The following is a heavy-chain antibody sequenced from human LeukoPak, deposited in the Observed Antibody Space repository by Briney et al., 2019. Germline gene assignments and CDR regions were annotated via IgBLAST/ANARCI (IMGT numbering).Heavy chain of an antibody. J-gene: IGHJ4*02. CDR3: TTDWGELKIERTDY. CDR1: GFTFSNAW. Sequence: GGSLRLSCAASGFTFSNAWMSWVRQAPGKGLEWVGRIKSKTDGGTTDYAAPVKGRFTISRDDSKNTLYLQMNSLKTEDTAVYYCTTDWGELKIERTDYWGQGTLVTVSS. CDR2: IKSKTDGGTT. D-gene: IGHD1-26*01. V-gene: IGHV3-15*01.